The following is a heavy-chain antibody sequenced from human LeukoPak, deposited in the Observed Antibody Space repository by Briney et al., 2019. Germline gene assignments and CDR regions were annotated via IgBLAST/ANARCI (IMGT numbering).Heavy chain of an antibody. J-gene: IGHJ2*01. CDR2: TYYRSKGYN. CDR3: APRLSNSSFWYFDL. CDR1: GDSVSSNRAA. V-gene: IGHV6-1*01. D-gene: IGHD6-6*01. Sequence: SQTLSLTCAISGDSVSSNRAAWNWIRQSPSRGLEWVGRTYYRSKGYNDDAVSVKGRIPTDPDTSPTQFSLQLKSVTPADTAVYYCAPRLSNSSFWYFDLWGRGTLVTVSS.